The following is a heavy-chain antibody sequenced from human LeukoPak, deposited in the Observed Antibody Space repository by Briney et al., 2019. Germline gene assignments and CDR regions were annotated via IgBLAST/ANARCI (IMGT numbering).Heavy chain of an antibody. D-gene: IGHD3-10*01. CDR1: GGTFSGYY. Sequence: LATLSVTCAVYGGTFSGYYWSWMRQPPGKGLEWMGEINHSGSTNYNPSLKSRVTISVDTSKNQFSLKLSSVTAADTAVYYCARLLPNWFDPWGQGTLVTVSS. J-gene: IGHJ5*02. CDR3: ARLLPNWFDP. V-gene: IGHV4-34*01. CDR2: INHSGST.